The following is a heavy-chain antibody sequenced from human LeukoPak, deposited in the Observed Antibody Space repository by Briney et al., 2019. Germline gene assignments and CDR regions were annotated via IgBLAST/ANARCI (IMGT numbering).Heavy chain of an antibody. D-gene: IGHD3-22*01. CDR1: GGSISGTYYY. CDR3: ARTSGRGTVDPGTSGYINY. J-gene: IGHJ4*02. Sequence: ASETLSLPCTVSGGSISGTYYYWDWIRQPPGKGLEWVGSISYTGSTYYNPSLRSRVAMTIGTSKGQFSLTMSSVTAADTALYYCARTSGRGTVDPGTSGYINYWGLGTLVTVSS. V-gene: IGHV4-39*01. CDR2: ISYTGST.